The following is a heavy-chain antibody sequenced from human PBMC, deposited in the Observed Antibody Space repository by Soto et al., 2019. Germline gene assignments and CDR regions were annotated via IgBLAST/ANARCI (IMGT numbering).Heavy chain of an antibody. Sequence: EVHLVESGGGLVMPGGSLRLSCAASSFTFSDAWMNWVRQAPGKGLEGVGRIKIITEGVTTDYAAPVKGRFTISRDDSKNTLYLQMTTLTTKDTALYYSTTGLGSGNSFHDRSWGQGTLVTVSS. CDR2: IKIITEGVTT. J-gene: IGHJ5*02. V-gene: IGHV3-15*07. D-gene: IGHD3-10*01. CDR3: TTGLGSGNSFHDRS. CDR1: SFTFSDAW.